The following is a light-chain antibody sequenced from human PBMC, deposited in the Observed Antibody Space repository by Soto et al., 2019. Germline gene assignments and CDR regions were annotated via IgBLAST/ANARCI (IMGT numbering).Light chain of an antibody. Sequence: DIQMTQSPSSLSASLLDRVTITCRSSQTIIRYLNWYQQESGKAPKLLISTASSLRSGVPSRFNGSRSGTDFTLTISSLQPEDFATYYCQQSYSTPWTFGQGTKVDIK. CDR2: TAS. J-gene: IGKJ1*01. CDR1: QTIIRY. V-gene: IGKV1-39*01. CDR3: QQSYSTPWT.